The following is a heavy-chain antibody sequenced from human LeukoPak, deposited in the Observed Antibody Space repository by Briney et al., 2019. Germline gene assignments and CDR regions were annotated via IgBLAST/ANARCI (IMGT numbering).Heavy chain of an antibody. J-gene: IGHJ4*02. Sequence: ASVKVSCKAAGYAFTSYDIHWVRQATGQGLEWVGWMNPNSGNTGYAQKFQGSVTMTRNTSISTAYMELSSLRSEDTAVYYCARVSVRDYYGSGSYGYWGQGTLVTVSS. CDR3: ARVSVRDYYGSGSYGY. CDR1: GYAFTSYD. D-gene: IGHD3-10*01. CDR2: MNPNSGNT. V-gene: IGHV1-8*01.